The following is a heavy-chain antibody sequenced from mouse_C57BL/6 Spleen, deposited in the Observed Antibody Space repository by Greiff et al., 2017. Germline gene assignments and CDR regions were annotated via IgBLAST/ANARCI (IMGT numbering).Heavy chain of an antibody. J-gene: IGHJ4*01. CDR3: ARQYGPYYAMGY. V-gene: IGHV1-53*01. Sequence: VQLQQPGTDLVKPGASVKLSCKASGYTFTSYWMHWVKQRPGQGLEWIGNINPSNGGTNYNEKVKSKATLTVDKSASTAYMQLSSLTSEDSAVYYYARQYGPYYAMGYWGQGTSVTVSS. CDR2: INPSNGGT. CDR1: GYTFTSYW. D-gene: IGHD1-1*02.